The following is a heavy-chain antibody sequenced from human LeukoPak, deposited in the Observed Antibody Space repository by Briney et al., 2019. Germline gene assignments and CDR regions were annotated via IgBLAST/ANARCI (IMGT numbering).Heavy chain of an antibody. V-gene: IGHV3-21*01. CDR1: GFTFSSYS. D-gene: IGHD3-16*01. CDR2: ISSSSSYI. CDR3: ARGRGSSAYTPGDY. Sequence: GGSLRLSCAASGFTFSSYSMNWVRQAPGKGLEWVSSISSSSSYIYYADSVKGRFTISRDNAKNSLYLQMNSLRVEDTAVYYCARGRGSSAYTPGDYWGQGTLVTVSS. J-gene: IGHJ4*02.